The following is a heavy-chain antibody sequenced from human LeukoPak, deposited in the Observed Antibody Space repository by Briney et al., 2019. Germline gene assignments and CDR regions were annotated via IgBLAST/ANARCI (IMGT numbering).Heavy chain of an antibody. J-gene: IGHJ5*02. D-gene: IGHD1-26*01. Sequence: SETLSLTCTVSGGSIGNSGDYWGWIRQPPGKGLEWIGSVYYSGSTYYNPSLKSRVTISVDPSKNQFSLKLSSVSAADTTVYYCASLGVGALGSWGQGTLVTVSS. CDR2: VYYSGST. CDR1: GGSIGNSGDY. CDR3: ASLGVGALGS. V-gene: IGHV4-39*01.